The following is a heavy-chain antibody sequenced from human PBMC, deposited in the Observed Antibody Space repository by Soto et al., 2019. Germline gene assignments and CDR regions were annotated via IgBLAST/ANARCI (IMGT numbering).Heavy chain of an antibody. CDR2: ISGSGGST. Sequence: GGSLRLSCAASGFTFSSYAMSWVRQAPGKGLEWVSAISGSGGSTYYADSVKGRFTISRDNSKNTLYLQMNSLRAEDTAVYYCAKIALPNLGEMANTIDYWGQGTLVTVSS. J-gene: IGHJ4*02. V-gene: IGHV3-23*01. D-gene: IGHD3-16*01. CDR1: GFTFSSYA. CDR3: AKIALPNLGEMANTIDY.